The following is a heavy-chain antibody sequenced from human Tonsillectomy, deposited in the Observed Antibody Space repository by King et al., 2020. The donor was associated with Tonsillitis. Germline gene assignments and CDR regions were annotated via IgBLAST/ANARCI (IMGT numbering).Heavy chain of an antibody. CDR1: GFTFSSYG. D-gene: IGHD6-13*01. J-gene: IGHJ4*02. V-gene: IGHV3-33*01. CDR3: AREESIAAAGLDY. Sequence: VQLVESGGGVVQPGRSLRLSCAASGFTFSSYGMHWVRQAPAKGLGGVAVIWDVGGNNYYAAAVKGRFTSSRDNSKNTLYLQMNSLRAEDTAVYYCAREESIAAAGLDYWGQGTLVTVSS. CDR2: IWDVGGNN.